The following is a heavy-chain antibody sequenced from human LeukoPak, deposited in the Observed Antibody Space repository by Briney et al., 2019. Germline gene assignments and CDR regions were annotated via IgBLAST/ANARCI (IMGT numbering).Heavy chain of an antibody. CDR2: IKQDGSEK. V-gene: IGHV3-7*01. Sequence: GGSLRLSCAASGFTFSSYWMSWVRQAPGKGLEWVANIKQDGSEKYYVDSVKGRFTISRDNAKNSLYLQMNSLRAEDTAVYYCARLAIDRLVLEYYFDYWGQGTLVTVSS. D-gene: IGHD6-19*01. CDR1: GFTFSSYW. J-gene: IGHJ4*02. CDR3: ARLAIDRLVLEYYFDY.